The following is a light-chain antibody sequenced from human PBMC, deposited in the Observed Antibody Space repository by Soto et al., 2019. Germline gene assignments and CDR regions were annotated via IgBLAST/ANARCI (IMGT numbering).Light chain of an antibody. CDR1: QSISSY. V-gene: IGKV1-39*01. CDR3: QQSYSTPRT. Sequence: DIQMTQSPSSLSASVGDRVTITCRASQSISSYLNWYQQTPGKAPKLLIYAASSLQSGVPSRFSGSGSGTDFTHTISSPQPEDFATYYCQQSYSTPRTFGRGRKVDIK. CDR2: AAS. J-gene: IGKJ1*01.